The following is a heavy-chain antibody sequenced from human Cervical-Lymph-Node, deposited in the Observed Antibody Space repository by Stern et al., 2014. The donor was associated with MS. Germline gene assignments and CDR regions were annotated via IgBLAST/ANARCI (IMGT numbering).Heavy chain of an antibody. CDR1: GFTVSRDY. J-gene: IGHJ4*02. D-gene: IGHD1-1*01. CDR3: ARDTSSPERSDW. Sequence: EVQLEESGGGVIQPGGSLRLSCTASGFTVSRDYMTWVRQAPGKGLEWVSLITNVGSTFYTDSVKGRFTITRDDSKNTVYLDMTSLRAEGTAMYYCARDTSSPERSDWWGQGTLVTVSS. CDR2: ITNVGST. V-gene: IGHV3-53*01.